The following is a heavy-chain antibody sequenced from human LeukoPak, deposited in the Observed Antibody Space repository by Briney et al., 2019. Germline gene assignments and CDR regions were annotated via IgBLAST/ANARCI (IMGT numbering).Heavy chain of an antibody. Sequence: GASVKVSCKASGYNFSGHYMHWVRQAPGQGLEWMGWIKPSNGDTKYAQNFQGRVTMTRDTSISTAYMELSSLRSDDTAVYCCASPPLSSAMYYAHWGQGTLVTVSS. CDR3: ASPPLSSAMYYAH. CDR2: IKPSNGDT. V-gene: IGHV1-2*02. J-gene: IGHJ4*02. CDR1: GYNFSGHY. D-gene: IGHD1-26*01.